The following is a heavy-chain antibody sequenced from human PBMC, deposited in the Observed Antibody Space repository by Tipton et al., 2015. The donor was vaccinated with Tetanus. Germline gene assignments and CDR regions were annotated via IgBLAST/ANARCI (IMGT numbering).Heavy chain of an antibody. Sequence: SLRLSCAASGFTFSSYAMSWVRQAPGKGLEWVSAISGSGGSTYYADSVKGRFTISRDNSKNTLYLQMNSLRAEDTAVYYCAKVQGGYGSGQSMTLYYFDYWGQGTLVTVSS. D-gene: IGHD3-10*01. CDR3: AKVQGGYGSGQSMTLYYFDY. CDR1: GFTFSSYA. V-gene: IGHV3-23*01. J-gene: IGHJ4*02. CDR2: ISGSGGST.